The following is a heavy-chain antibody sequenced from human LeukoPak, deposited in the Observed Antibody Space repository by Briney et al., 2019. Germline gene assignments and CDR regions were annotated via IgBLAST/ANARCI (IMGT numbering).Heavy chain of an antibody. D-gene: IGHD5-18*01. Sequence: SPSETLSLTCTVSGGSISSSSYYWGWIRQPPGKGLEWIGSIYYSGSTYYNPSLKSRVTISVDTSKNQFSLKLSSVTAADTAVYYCASIKAMVTYYYYYYYMDVWGKGTTVTVSS. CDR3: ASIKAMVTYYYYYYYMDV. CDR2: IYYSGST. V-gene: IGHV4-39*07. J-gene: IGHJ6*03. CDR1: GGSISSSSYY.